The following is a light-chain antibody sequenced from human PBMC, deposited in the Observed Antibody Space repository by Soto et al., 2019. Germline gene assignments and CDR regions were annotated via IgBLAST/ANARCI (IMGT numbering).Light chain of an antibody. CDR3: QQSYGLPLT. V-gene: IGKV1-39*01. Sequence: DIQMTQSPSSLSASVGDRVTITCRASHSISSYLHWYHQKPGKAPNLLIYAASSLQTGVPSRFSGSGSGTGFTLTISGLQPEDAATYYCQQSYGLPLTFGGGTKVDIK. J-gene: IGKJ4*01. CDR2: AAS. CDR1: HSISSY.